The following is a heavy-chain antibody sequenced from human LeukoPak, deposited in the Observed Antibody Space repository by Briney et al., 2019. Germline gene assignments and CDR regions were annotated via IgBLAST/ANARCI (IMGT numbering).Heavy chain of an antibody. D-gene: IGHD2-2*02. Sequence: GGSLRLSCAASGFTFSSYSMNWVRQAPGKGLEYASGIASNGGTKYYADSVKGRFTISRDNFKNTVYLQMDSLRTEDMAVYYCAREYCTTNSCYIWGLGYWGQGTLVTVSS. CDR1: GFTFSSYS. J-gene: IGHJ4*02. V-gene: IGHV3-64*02. CDR3: AREYCTTNSCYIWGLGY. CDR2: IASNGGTK.